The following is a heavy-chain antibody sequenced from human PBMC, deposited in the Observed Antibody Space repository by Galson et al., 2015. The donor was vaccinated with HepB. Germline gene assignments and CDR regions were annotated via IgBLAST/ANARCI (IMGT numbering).Heavy chain of an antibody. V-gene: IGHV1-46*03. J-gene: IGHJ4*02. CDR3: ARDSGYSYGYWLFDY. CDR1: GYIFTSYY. CDR2: INPSVGST. Sequence: SVKVSCKASGYIFTSYYMHWVRQAPGQGLEWMGIINPSVGSTSYAQKFQGRVTMTRDTSTSTVYMELSSLRSEDTAVYYCARDSGYSYGYWLFDYWGQGTLVTVSS. D-gene: IGHD5-18*01.